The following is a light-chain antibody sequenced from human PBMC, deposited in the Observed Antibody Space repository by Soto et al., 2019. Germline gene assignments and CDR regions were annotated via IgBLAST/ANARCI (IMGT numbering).Light chain of an antibody. CDR3: QETYSLPQFH. CDR2: ATS. Sequence: DVQMTQSPSSVSASVGERVTITCRASQGISGWLAWYQQKPGKAPKLLIYATSTLHVGVPSRFSGSRSGTDFTLTISSLQPDDVANYYCQETYSLPQFHLGGGTKVDIK. CDR1: QGISGW. V-gene: IGKV1-12*01. J-gene: IGKJ4*01.